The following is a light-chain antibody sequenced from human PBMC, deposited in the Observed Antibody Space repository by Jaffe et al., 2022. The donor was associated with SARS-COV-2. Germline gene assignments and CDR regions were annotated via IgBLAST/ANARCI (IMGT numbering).Light chain of an antibody. V-gene: IGLV4-69*01. CDR1: SGHSNYA. Sequence: QLVLTQSPSASASLGASVKLTCTLSSGHSNYAIAWHQQQPEKGPRYLMKLNIDGSHSKGDGIPDRFSGSSSGAERYLTISSLQSEDEADYYCQTWGTGIHVFGTGTKVTVL. CDR3: QTWGTGIHV. J-gene: IGLJ1*01. CDR2: LNIDGSH.